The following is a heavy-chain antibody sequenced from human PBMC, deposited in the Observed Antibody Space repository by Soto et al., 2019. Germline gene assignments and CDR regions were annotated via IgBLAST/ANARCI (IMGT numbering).Heavy chain of an antibody. CDR3: AKPEATLWFGELAYFDY. Sequence: QVQLVESGGGVVQPGRSLRLSCAASGFTFSSYGMHWVRQAPGKGLEWVAVISYDGSNKYYADSVKGRFTISRDNSKNTRYLQMNSLRAEDTAVYYCAKPEATLWFGELAYFDYCGQGTLVTVSS. J-gene: IGHJ4*02. D-gene: IGHD3-10*01. CDR1: GFTFSSYG. CDR2: ISYDGSNK. V-gene: IGHV3-30*18.